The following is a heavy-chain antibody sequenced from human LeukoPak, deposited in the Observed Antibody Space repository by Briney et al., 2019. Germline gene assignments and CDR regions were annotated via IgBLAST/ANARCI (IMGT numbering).Heavy chain of an antibody. J-gene: IGHJ4*02. CDR2: IYPGDSDT. CDR3: ARQLDSSCYSGQGYFDY. V-gene: IGHV5-51*01. CDR1: GYTFTSYW. D-gene: IGHD3-22*01. Sequence: GESLNISCMCSGYTFTSYWIGWVGHMPGKGLEWMGIIYPGDSDTRYSPSFQSQVTISTDKSISTVYLQWSSLKASDTGMNYCARQLDSSCYSGQGYFDYGGQGTLVTVSS.